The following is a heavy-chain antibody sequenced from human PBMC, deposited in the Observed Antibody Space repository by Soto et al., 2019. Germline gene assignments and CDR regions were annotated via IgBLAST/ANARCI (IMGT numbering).Heavy chain of an antibody. CDR1: GFTFSSYA. D-gene: IGHD5-12*01. CDR2: ISYDGSNK. V-gene: IGHV3-30-3*01. Sequence: LRLSCAASGFTFSSYAMHWVRQAPGKGLEWVAVISYDGSNKYYADSVKGRFTISRDNSKNTLYLQMNSLRAEDTAVYYCARGATIRPFDYWGQGTLVTVSS. CDR3: ARGATIRPFDY. J-gene: IGHJ4*02.